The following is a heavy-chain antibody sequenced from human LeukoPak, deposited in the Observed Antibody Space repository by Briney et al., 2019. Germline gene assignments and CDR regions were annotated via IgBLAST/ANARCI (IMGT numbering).Heavy chain of an antibody. J-gene: IGHJ4*02. V-gene: IGHV3-23*01. CDR2: LDNNGDNT. D-gene: IGHD2-15*01. Sequence: PGGSLRLSCVGSGYTFTTYGMSWVRQAPGKGLEWVSGLDNNGDNTYYADSVKGRFTISRDNSKNTLYLQMNSLRVEDTAVYYCASIVVVVAATPGWDYFDYWGQGTLVTVSS. CDR1: GYTFTTYG. CDR3: ASIVVVVAATPGWDYFDY.